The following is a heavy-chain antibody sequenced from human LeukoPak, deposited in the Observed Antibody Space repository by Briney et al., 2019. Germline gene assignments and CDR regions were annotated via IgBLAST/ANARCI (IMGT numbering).Heavy chain of an antibody. CDR1: GYTFTSYS. D-gene: IGHD4-17*01. Sequence: ASVKVSCKASGYTFTSYSISWVRQAPGQGLEWMGWINPNSGGTNYAQKFQGRVTMTRDTSISTAYMELSRLRSDDTAVYYCASGGDYDVIAAFDIWGQGTMVTVSS. J-gene: IGHJ3*02. CDR2: INPNSGGT. V-gene: IGHV1-2*02. CDR3: ASGGDYDVIAAFDI.